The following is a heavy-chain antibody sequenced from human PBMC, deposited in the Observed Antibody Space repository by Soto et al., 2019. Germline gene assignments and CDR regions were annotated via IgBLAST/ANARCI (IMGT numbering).Heavy chain of an antibody. V-gene: IGHV3-23*01. D-gene: IGHD6-13*01. J-gene: IGHJ4*02. CDR2: ISGSGGST. Sequence: GGSLRLSCAASGFTFSSYAMSWVRQAPGKGLEWGSAISGSGGSTYYADSVKGRFTISRDNSKNTLYLQMNSLRAEDTAVYYCAKDLAYSSSSYFDYWGQGTLVTVSS. CDR1: GFTFSSYA. CDR3: AKDLAYSSSSYFDY.